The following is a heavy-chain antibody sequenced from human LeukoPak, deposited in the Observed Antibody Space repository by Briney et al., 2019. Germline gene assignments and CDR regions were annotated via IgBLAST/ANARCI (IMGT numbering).Heavy chain of an antibody. Sequence: KTSETLSLTCTVSGGSISSYYWSWIRQPPGKGLEWIAYISDIGSINYNPSLKSRVTISLDTFKNQFSLKLSSETAADTAVYYCAGHHPRNTVDFWGQGTLVTVSS. J-gene: IGHJ4*02. V-gene: IGHV4-59*08. CDR2: ISDIGSI. CDR3: AGHHPRNTVDF. CDR1: GGSISSYY. D-gene: IGHD2/OR15-2a*01.